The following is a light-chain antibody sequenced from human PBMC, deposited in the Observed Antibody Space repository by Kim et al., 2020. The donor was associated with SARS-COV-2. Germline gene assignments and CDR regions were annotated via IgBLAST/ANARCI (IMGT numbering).Light chain of an antibody. CDR2: NTD. V-gene: IGLV1-44*01. Sequence: QSVLTQSPSASGTPGQRVTISCSGSSSNIGSNAVNWYQKVPGSAPKLLIFNTDRRPSGVPDRFSGSKSGTSASLAIRGLQSEDEADYYCAAWDDSLNGFVIFGGGTKLTVL. CDR3: AAWDDSLNGFVI. CDR1: SSNIGSNA. J-gene: IGLJ2*01.